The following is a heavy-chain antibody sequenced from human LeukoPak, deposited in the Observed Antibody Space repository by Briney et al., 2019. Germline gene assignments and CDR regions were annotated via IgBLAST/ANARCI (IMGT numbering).Heavy chain of an antibody. V-gene: IGHV5-51*01. Sequence: GESLKISCKGSGYSFTSYWIGWVRQMPGKGLEWMGIIYPGDSDTRYSPSFQGQVTISADKSISTAYLQWSSLKASDTAMYYCARLIGHSGSYYFPFDYWGQGTLVTVSS. CDR1: GYSFTSYW. J-gene: IGHJ4*02. D-gene: IGHD1-26*01. CDR2: IYPGDSDT. CDR3: ARLIGHSGSYYFPFDY.